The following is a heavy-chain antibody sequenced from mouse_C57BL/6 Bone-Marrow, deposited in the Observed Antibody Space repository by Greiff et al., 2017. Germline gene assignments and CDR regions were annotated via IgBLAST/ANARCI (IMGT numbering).Heavy chain of an antibody. CDR2: INPSSGYT. CDR3: ARLTGGDY. V-gene: IGHV1-7*01. Sequence: VKLQESGAELAKPGASVKLSCKASGYTFTSYWMHWVKQRPGQGLEWIGYINPSSGYTKYNQKFRDKATLTADKYSSTAYMQLSSRTYEDSAVYYCARLTGGDYWGQGTTLTVSS. J-gene: IGHJ2*01. D-gene: IGHD4-1*01. CDR1: GYTFTSYW.